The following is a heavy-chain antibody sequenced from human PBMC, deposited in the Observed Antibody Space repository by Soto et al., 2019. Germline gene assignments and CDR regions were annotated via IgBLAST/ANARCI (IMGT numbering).Heavy chain of an antibody. Sequence: KPSETLSLTCTVSGGSISTYYWSWIRQPPGKGLEWIGYVFYSGITNYNPSLKSRVTISVDTSKNQFSLRLSSVTAVDTAVYYCARESREYYFDYWGQGTLVTVSS. V-gene: IGHV4-59*01. CDR2: VFYSGIT. J-gene: IGHJ4*02. CDR3: ARESREYYFDY. CDR1: GGSISTYY.